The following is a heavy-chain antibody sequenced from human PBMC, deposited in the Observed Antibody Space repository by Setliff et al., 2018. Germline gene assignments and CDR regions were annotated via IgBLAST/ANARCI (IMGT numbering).Heavy chain of an antibody. CDR2: ISGNGDNT. Sequence: GGSLRLSCAASGFTFSNYAMTWVRQAPGKGLEWVSGISGNGDNTYYADSVKGRFTISRDNSKNTPYLQMNNLRGEDTAVYYCAKGRGSSFAAQNYWGQGTLVTVSS. J-gene: IGHJ4*02. D-gene: IGHD6-6*01. CDR3: AKGRGSSFAAQNY. CDR1: GFTFSNYA. V-gene: IGHV3-23*01.